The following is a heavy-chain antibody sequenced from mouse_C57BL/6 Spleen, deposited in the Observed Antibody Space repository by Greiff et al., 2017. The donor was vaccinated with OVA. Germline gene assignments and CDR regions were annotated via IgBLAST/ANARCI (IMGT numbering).Heavy chain of an antibody. D-gene: IGHD2-10*02. CDR2: IDPSDSYT. J-gene: IGHJ4*01. V-gene: IGHV1-69*01. CDR1: GYTFTSYW. CDR3: ARGEYCRLLYYAMDY. Sequence: QVQLQQPGAELVMPGASVKLSCKASGYTFTSYWMHWVKQSPGQGLEWIGEIDPSDSYTNYNQKFKGKSTLTVDKSSSTGDMQQSSLTSEDSAVYYCARGEYCRLLYYAMDYWGQGTSVTVSS.